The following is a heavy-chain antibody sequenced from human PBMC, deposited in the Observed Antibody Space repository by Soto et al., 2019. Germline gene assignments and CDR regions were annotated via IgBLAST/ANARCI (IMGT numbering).Heavy chain of an antibody. CDR2: IFYSGSF. V-gene: IGHV4-31*03. CDR3: ARAPETPPIFGVVRPYFFDY. CDR1: GASISSGGSY. D-gene: IGHD3-3*01. J-gene: IGHJ4*02. Sequence: QVQLQESGPGLVKPSQTLSLTCTVSGASISSGGSYCSWIRQRPGKGLEWIGYIFYSGSFYYTPSLKGRVMLSPDTSKNQFSLRLTSVTAADTAVYYCARAPETPPIFGVVRPYFFDYWGQGTLVTVSS.